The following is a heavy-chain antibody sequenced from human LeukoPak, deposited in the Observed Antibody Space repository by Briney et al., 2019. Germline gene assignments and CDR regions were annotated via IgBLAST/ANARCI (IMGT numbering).Heavy chain of an antibody. CDR1: GFTFSTYS. J-gene: IGHJ4*02. V-gene: IGHV3-48*04. D-gene: IGHD4-23*01. Sequence: GGFLRLSCAASGFTFSTYSMNWVRQAPGKGLEWVSYISGGSSTIYYVDSVKGRFTISRDNAKNSLYLQMNSLRAEDTAVYYCTKAGHGGNVLYYWGPGTLVTVSS. CDR2: ISGGSSTI. CDR3: TKAGHGGNVLYY.